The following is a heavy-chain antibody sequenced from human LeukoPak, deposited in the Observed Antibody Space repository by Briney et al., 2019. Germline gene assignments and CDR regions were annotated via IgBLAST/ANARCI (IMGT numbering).Heavy chain of an antibody. Sequence: GGSLRLSCAASGFTFGSYSMNWVRQAPGKGLEWVSSISSSSSYIYYADSVKGRFTISRDNAKNSLYLQMNSLRAEDTAVYYCARDRGITKIARFDYWGQGTLVTVSS. D-gene: IGHD3-22*01. CDR1: GFTFGSYS. CDR2: ISSSSSYI. J-gene: IGHJ4*02. V-gene: IGHV3-21*01. CDR3: ARDRGITKIARFDY.